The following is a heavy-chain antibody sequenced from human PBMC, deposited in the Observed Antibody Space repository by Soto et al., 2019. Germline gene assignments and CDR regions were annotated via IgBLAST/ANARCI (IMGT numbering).Heavy chain of an antibody. CDR1: GLSITNLY. CDR3: AGDRNNQWLYF. J-gene: IGHJ4*03. D-gene: IGHD6-19*01. Sequence: SETLSLTCTVSGLSITNLYWSWIRQSPGRGLEWIAYVSYTGGTHYNPSLMGRVTISLDTSKKQFSLTVNSVTAADTAVYYCAGDRNNQWLYFWGQGTVVTVSS. CDR2: VSYTGGT. V-gene: IGHV4-59*01.